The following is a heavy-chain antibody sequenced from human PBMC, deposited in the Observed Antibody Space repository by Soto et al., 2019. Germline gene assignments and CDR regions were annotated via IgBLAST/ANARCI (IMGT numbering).Heavy chain of an antibody. Sequence: QVQLVQSGAEVKKLGASVKVSCKASGYTFTSYCISWVRQAPGQGLEWMGWISAYNGNTNYAQKLQGRVAMTTDTSTSTAYMELRSLRSDDTAVYYCARDRYCSGGSCYHFDYWGQGTLVTVSS. CDR2: ISAYNGNT. CDR1: GYTFTSYC. J-gene: IGHJ4*02. V-gene: IGHV1-18*01. CDR3: ARDRYCSGGSCYHFDY. D-gene: IGHD2-15*01.